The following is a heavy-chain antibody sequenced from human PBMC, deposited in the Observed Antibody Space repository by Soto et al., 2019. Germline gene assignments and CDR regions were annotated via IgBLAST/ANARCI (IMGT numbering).Heavy chain of an antibody. V-gene: IGHV3-48*01. CDR2: ISASSSPK. Sequence: EVQLVESGGGLVQPGGSLRLSCAASGFTFNSYNMNWVRQAPGKGLEWISYISASSSPKYYADSVKGRFTISRDNAKNSLYLQMNSLRAEDTPVYYCARDHLMVGATFDFWGQGTLVTVSS. CDR3: ARDHLMVGATFDF. J-gene: IGHJ4*02. CDR1: GFTFNSYN. D-gene: IGHD2-15*01.